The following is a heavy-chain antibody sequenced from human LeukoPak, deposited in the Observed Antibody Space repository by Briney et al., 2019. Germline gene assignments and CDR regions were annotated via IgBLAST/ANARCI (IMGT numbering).Heavy chain of an antibody. J-gene: IGHJ4*02. V-gene: IGHV4-61*02. D-gene: IGHD3-16*01. CDR1: GGSISSGSYY. Sequence: PSQTLSLTCTVSGGSISSGSYYWSWIRQPAGKGLEWIGRIYTSGSTNYNPSLKSRVTISVDTSKNQFSLKLSSVTAADTAVYYCARDGGYWGQGTLSPSPQ. CDR2: IYTSGST. CDR3: ARDGGY.